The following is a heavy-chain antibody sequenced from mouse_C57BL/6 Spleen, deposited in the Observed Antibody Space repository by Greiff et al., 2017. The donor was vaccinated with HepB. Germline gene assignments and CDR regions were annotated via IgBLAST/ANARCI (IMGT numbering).Heavy chain of an antibody. CDR1: GYTFTSYW. J-gene: IGHJ3*01. CDR3: ARSGGSSSRRAGFAY. V-gene: IGHV1-55*01. CDR2: IYPGSGST. D-gene: IGHD1-1*01. Sequence: VQLQQPGAELVKPGASVKMSCKASGYTFTSYWITWVKQRPGQGLEWIGDIYPGSGSTNYNEKFKSKATLTVDTSSSTAYMQLSSLTSEDSAVYYCARSGGSSSRRAGFAYWGQGTLVTVSA.